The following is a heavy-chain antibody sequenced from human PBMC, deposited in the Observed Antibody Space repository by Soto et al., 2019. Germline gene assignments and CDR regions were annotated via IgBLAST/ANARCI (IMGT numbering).Heavy chain of an antibody. J-gene: IGHJ4*02. D-gene: IGHD2-15*01. CDR1: GFTFSSHA. CDR3: AKDWVSGSSPY. V-gene: IGHV3-23*01. Sequence: GSLRLSCTASGFTFSSHAMSWVRQAPGKQLEWVSAISGSAGLTFYADSVKGRFTISRDNSKNTLYLQMNSLRAEDTAVYYCAKDWVSGSSPYWGQGTLVTVSS. CDR2: ISGSAGLT.